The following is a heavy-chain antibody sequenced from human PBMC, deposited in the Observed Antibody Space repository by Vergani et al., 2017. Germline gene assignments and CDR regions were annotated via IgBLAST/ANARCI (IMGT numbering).Heavy chain of an antibody. Sequence: QLQLQESGPGLVKPSETLSLTCTVSGGSISRSSYYWGWIRQPPGKGLEWIGSIYYSGSTYYNPSLKSRVTISVDTSKNQFSLKLSSVTAADTAVYYCARAHAPDIAVAGAWGQGTLVTGSA. CDR1: GGSISRSSYY. V-gene: IGHV4-39*07. CDR3: ARAHAPDIAVAGA. D-gene: IGHD6-19*01. CDR2: IYYSGST. J-gene: IGHJ5*02.